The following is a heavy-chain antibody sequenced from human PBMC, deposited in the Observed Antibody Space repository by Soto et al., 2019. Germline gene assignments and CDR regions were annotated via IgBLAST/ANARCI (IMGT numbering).Heavy chain of an antibody. D-gene: IGHD6-19*01. CDR2: INHSGST. CDR3: TKGSGWFFY. V-gene: IGHV4-34*03. Sequence: SETLSLTCAVYGGSFSGYYWSWIRQPPGKGLEWIGEINHSGSTNYNPSLKSRVTISVDTSKNQFSLRLSSVTSADTALYYCTKGSGWFFYWGQGTRVTVSS. J-gene: IGHJ4*02. CDR1: GGSFSGYY.